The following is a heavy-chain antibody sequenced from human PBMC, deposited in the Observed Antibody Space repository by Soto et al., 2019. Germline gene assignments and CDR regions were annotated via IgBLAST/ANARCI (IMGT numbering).Heavy chain of an antibody. V-gene: IGHV3-74*01. CDR2: IRPDGSTT. CDR3: ARTAGGGYTYGYDY. D-gene: IGHD5-18*01. J-gene: IGHJ4*02. CDR1: GFTFSSRW. Sequence: EVQLVESGGGLVQPGGSLRLSCAASGFTFSSRWMHWVRQVPGKGLVWVSHIRPDGSTTRDADAVQGRFITSRDNARNTLYLQMNSLRAEDTAVYFCARTAGGGYTYGYDYWGQGTLVTVSS.